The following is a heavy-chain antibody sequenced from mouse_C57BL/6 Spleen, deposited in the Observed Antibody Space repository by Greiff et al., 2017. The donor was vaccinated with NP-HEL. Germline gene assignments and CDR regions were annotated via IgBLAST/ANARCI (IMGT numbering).Heavy chain of an antibody. Sequence: EVKLVESGGGLVQPKGSLKLSCAASGFSFNTYAMNWVRQAPGKGLEWVARIRSKSNNYATYYADSVKDRFTISRDDSESMLYLQMNNLKTEDTAMYYCVRHTGYGNYPAMDYWGQGTSVTVSS. D-gene: IGHD2-1*01. J-gene: IGHJ4*01. CDR3: VRHTGYGNYPAMDY. CDR2: IRSKSNNYAT. V-gene: IGHV10-1*01. CDR1: GFSFNTYA.